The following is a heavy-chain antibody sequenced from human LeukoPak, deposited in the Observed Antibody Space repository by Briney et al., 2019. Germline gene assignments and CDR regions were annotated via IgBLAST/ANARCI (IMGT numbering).Heavy chain of an antibody. Sequence: SETLSLTCTVSGGSINNYYWSWIRQPPGKGLEWIGYIYYSGSTNYNPSLKSRVTISVDTSKNQFSLELRSVTAADTAVYYCARHSGRVVATTPYYDLDVWGQGTTVTVSS. V-gene: IGHV4-59*08. J-gene: IGHJ6*02. D-gene: IGHD5-12*01. CDR1: GGSINNYY. CDR3: ARHSGRVVATTPYYDLDV. CDR2: IYYSGST.